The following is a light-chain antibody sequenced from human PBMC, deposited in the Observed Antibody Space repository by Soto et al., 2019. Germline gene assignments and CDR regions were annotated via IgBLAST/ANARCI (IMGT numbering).Light chain of an antibody. CDR2: DAS. V-gene: IGKV1-5*01. J-gene: IGKJ5*01. CDR3: QQYNSYSAMYT. CDR1: QDISNY. Sequence: DIKMTQSPSSLSASVGDRVTITCQASQDISNYLNWYQQEPGKAPKLLIYDASSLESGVPPRFSGSGSGTEITLTISSLQPDDFATYYCQQYNSYSAMYTFGQGTRLDIK.